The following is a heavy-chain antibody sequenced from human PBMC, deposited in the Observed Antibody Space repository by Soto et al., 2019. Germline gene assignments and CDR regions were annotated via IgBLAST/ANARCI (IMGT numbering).Heavy chain of an antibody. J-gene: IGHJ4*02. V-gene: IGHV3-48*03. CDR2: ISGSNNNI. Sequence: LRISCAVSGFNLSNYEMNWVRQVPGKGLEWISKISGSNNNIYYADSVQGRFTISRDDADNVLFLQMNSLRAEDTATYHCVTEEICGGDCDFFKNWGQGTLVTTSS. CDR1: GFNLSNYE. D-gene: IGHD2-21*02. CDR3: VTEEICGGDCDFFKN.